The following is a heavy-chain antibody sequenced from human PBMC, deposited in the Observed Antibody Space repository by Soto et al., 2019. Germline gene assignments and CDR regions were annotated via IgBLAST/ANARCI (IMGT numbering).Heavy chain of an antibody. J-gene: IGHJ4*02. CDR3: EKNRGDHKGYYFDY. CDR1: VFTFSSYG. Sequence: GGSLRLSCAASVFTFSSYGMQWVRQSPGKGLEWVAVIWYDGSNKYYADSVKGRFTISRDNSKNTLYLQMNSLRAEDTAVYYCEKNRGDHKGYYFDYWGQGTLVTVSS. V-gene: IGHV3-30*02. CDR2: IWYDGSNK.